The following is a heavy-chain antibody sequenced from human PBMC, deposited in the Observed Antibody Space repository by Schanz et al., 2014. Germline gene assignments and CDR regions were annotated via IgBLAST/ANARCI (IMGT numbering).Heavy chain of an antibody. CDR1: GYTFTSDS. Sequence: QVQLVQSGAEVKKPGASVKVSCKASGYTFTSDSMHWVRQAPGQGLEWMGRMNPDSGNTGYAQKREGRITETADTSTSTVYLELSSLRSDNTAVYCCSRGFSRSYIDFWGQGTLITVSS. J-gene: IGHJ4*02. CDR2: MNPDSGNT. CDR3: SRGFSRSYIDF. V-gene: IGHV1-46*04. D-gene: IGHD3-10*01.